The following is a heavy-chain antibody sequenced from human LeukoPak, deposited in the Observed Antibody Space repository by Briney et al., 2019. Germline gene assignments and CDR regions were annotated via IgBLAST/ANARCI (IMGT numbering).Heavy chain of an antibody. Sequence: GGSLRLSCAASGFTFSTYNMHWVPQAPGKGLEWVSSISSSSNYIYYADSVKGRFTISRDNAKNSLYLQMNSLRVEDTDVYYCARDVGASAPDAFDIWGQGTMVTVSS. D-gene: IGHD1-26*01. CDR2: ISSSSNYI. V-gene: IGHV3-21*01. J-gene: IGHJ3*02. CDR1: GFTFSTYN. CDR3: ARDVGASAPDAFDI.